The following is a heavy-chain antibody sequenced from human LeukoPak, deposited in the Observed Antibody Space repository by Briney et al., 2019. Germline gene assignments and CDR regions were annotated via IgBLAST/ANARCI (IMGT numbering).Heavy chain of an antibody. CDR2: IKQDGSEK. J-gene: IGHJ6*02. V-gene: IGHV3-7*01. D-gene: IGHD3-10*01. Sequence: GGSLRLSCAASGLTFSNYWMDWVRQAPGKGLEWVANIKQDGSEKYYVDSVKGRFTISRDNAKNSLYLQMNSLRAEDTAVYYCARDSASYYNPYYYYNYGMDVWGQGTTVTVSS. CDR3: ARDSASYYNPYYYYNYGMDV. CDR1: GLTFSNYW.